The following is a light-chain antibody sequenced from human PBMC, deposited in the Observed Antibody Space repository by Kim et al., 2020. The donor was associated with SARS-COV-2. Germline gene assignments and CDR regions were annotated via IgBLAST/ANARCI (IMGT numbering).Light chain of an antibody. J-gene: IGLJ3*02. Sequence: GKTARITCGGKNIGSKSVHWYQQKQGKAPVLVIYYDSDRPSGIPERFSGSNSGNTATLTISRVEAGDEADYYCQVWDSSSDHPAWVFGGGTQLTVL. V-gene: IGLV3-21*04. CDR2: YDS. CDR1: NIGSKS. CDR3: QVWDSSSDHPAWV.